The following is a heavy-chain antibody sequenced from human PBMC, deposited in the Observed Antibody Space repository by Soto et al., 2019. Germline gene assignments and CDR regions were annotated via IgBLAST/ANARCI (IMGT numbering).Heavy chain of an antibody. CDR1: GFTFTNYA. J-gene: IGHJ4*01. D-gene: IGHD1-7*01. CDR3: AKDVQRRWNSVRH. V-gene: IGHV3-23*01. CDR2: ITSAGDSR. Sequence: EVQLLESGGGLVQPGGFLRLSCAASGFTFTNYAMGWVRQAPGKGLEWVSGITSAGDSRFYADSVKGRFTISKDKSKATLFLEMSNLRAEDTAIYYCAKDVQRRWNSVRHWGHGTLVTVSS.